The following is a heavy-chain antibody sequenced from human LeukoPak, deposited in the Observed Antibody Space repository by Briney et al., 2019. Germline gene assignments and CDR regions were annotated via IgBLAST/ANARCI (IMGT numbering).Heavy chain of an antibody. CDR1: GGSISSSSYY. D-gene: IGHD3-9*01. J-gene: IGHJ6*03. CDR2: IYYSGST. CDR3: AREESDWSSLGYFYHYMDV. V-gene: IGHV4-39*07. Sequence: SETLSLTCTVSGGSISSSSYYWGWIRQPPGKGLEWIGSIYYSGSTYYNPSLKSRVTISVDTSKNQFSLKLSSVTAADTAVYYCAREESDWSSLGYFYHYMDVWGKGTTVTISS.